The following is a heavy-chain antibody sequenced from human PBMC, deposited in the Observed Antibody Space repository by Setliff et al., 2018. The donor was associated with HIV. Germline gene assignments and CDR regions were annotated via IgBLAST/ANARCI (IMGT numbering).Heavy chain of an antibody. CDR2: ISTYNGNT. V-gene: IGHV1-18*01. CDR1: GYTFTSYG. Sequence: ASVKVSCKASGYTFTSYGISWVRQAPGQGLEWMGWISTYNGNTNYAQKFQGRVTMTRDTSTSTVHMELSSLRSEDTAVYYCARDRTARSWFDPWGQGTLVTVSS. D-gene: IGHD6-25*01. CDR3: ARDRTARSWFDP. J-gene: IGHJ5*02.